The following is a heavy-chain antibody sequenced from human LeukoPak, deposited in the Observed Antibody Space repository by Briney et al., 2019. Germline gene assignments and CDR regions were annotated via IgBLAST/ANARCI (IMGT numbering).Heavy chain of an antibody. Sequence: SETLSLTCTVSGGSISSYYWSWIRQPPGKGLEWIGYTYYSGSTNYNPSLKSRVTISVDTSKNQFSLKLSSVTAADTAVYYCARHGQEDSSGYYYHYFDYWGQGTLVTVSS. CDR2: TYYSGST. J-gene: IGHJ4*02. CDR1: GGSISSYY. CDR3: ARHGQEDSSGYYYHYFDY. V-gene: IGHV4-59*08. D-gene: IGHD3-22*01.